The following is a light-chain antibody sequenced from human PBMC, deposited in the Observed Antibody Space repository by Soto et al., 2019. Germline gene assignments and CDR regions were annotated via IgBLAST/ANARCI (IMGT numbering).Light chain of an antibody. CDR1: QSVSRW. V-gene: IGKV1-5*01. CDR2: DAS. CDR3: QQYNAYYT. Sequence: DIQITQSPSTLSAAVGDTVNTTFRASQSVSRWLAWYQQKPGKAPKLLISDASKSESGVPSRFSGSGSGTEFTLTISSLKPEDFATYYRQQYNAYYTFGQGTKVDIK. J-gene: IGKJ2*01.